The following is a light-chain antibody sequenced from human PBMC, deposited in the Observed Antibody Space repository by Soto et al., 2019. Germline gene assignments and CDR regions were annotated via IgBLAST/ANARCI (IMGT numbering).Light chain of an antibody. CDR2: DVN. Sequence: QSALTQPASVSGSPGQSITISCTGTSSDVGGYNYVSWYQQHPGKAPRLMIYDVNNRPSGVSNRFSGSKSGNTAALTISGLQAEDEADYYCSSYTTGITLGGIFGGGTKVTVL. J-gene: IGLJ2*01. CDR3: SSYTTGITLGGI. V-gene: IGLV2-14*01. CDR1: SSDVGGYNY.